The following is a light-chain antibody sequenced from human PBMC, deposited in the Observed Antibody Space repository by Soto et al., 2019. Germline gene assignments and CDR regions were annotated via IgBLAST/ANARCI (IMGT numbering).Light chain of an antibody. J-gene: IGLJ3*02. CDR2: LNSDGSH. V-gene: IGLV4-69*01. CDR3: QTWTTGIRV. Sequence: QSVLTQSPSASASLGASVKLTCTLSSGHSSYTVAWHQQQPEKGPRSLMELNSDGSHNKGDGIPDRFSGSSSGAERYLTISSLQSDDEAYYYCQTWTTGIRVFGGGTKLTVL. CDR1: SGHSSYT.